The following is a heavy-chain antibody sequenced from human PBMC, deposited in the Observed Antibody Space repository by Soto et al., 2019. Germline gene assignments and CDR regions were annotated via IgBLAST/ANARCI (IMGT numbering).Heavy chain of an antibody. CDR2: TYTGGYT. V-gene: IGHV3-53*05. D-gene: IGHD6-6*01. J-gene: IGHJ4*02. CDR3: TKSSGGSSSVGMDY. Sequence: PGGSLRLSCAASGFIVSDNYINWVRQAPGKGLEWVSVTYTGGYTYYADSVKGRFTISRDNSRDTLSLQMTALRTEDSSIYYCTKSSGGSSSVGMDYWGQGTRVTVSS. CDR1: GFIVSDNY.